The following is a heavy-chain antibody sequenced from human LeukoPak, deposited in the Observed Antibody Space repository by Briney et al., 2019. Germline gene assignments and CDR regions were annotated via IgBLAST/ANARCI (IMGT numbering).Heavy chain of an antibody. Sequence: GASVKVSCKASGYTFTSYYIHWVRQAPGQGLEWMGIINPSGGSTSYAQKFQGRVTMSRVMSTNTVYMELSSLRSEDTAVYYCARVAVGGHWFDPWGQGTLVTVSS. J-gene: IGHJ5*02. CDR3: ARVAVGGHWFDP. CDR1: GYTFTSYY. CDR2: INPSGGST. V-gene: IGHV1-46*01. D-gene: IGHD3-10*01.